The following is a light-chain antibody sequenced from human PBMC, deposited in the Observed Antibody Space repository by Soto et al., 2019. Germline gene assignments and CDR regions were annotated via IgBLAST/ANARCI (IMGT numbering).Light chain of an antibody. V-gene: IGKV3-11*01. CDR1: QNISTY. Sequence: EIVLTQSPATLSLSPGEGASLSCRASQNISTYLAWYQQRPGQVPRLLIYGVSKRAPAIPPRFSGSGSGTDVSLRVSGLETEDFAAYYCQQRTNSPPWTFGQGTRVELK. J-gene: IGKJ1*01. CDR3: QQRTNSPPWT. CDR2: GVS.